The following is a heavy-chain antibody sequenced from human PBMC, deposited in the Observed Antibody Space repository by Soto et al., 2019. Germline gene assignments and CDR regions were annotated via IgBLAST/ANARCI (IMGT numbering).Heavy chain of an antibody. Sequence: QVQLVQSGAEVKKPGSSVKVSCKASGGTFSSYAISWVRQAPGQGLEWMGGIIPIFGTANYAQKFQGRVTITADESTSTAYMELSSLRSEDTAVYYCARDFYGGNSGSVPYYSDYWGQGTLVTVSS. V-gene: IGHV1-69*12. CDR3: ARDFYGGNSGSVPYYSDY. J-gene: IGHJ4*02. CDR1: GGTFSSYA. D-gene: IGHD4-17*01. CDR2: IIPIFGTA.